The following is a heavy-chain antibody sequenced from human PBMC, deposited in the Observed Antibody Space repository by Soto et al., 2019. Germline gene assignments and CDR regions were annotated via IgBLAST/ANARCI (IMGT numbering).Heavy chain of an antibody. CDR2: IIPIFGTA. CDR1: GGPFSSYA. CDR3: ARDLRAAGRPGMDV. J-gene: IGHJ6*02. D-gene: IGHD6-13*01. V-gene: IGHV1-69*13. Sequence: SVKVSCKASGGPFSSYAISWVRQAPGQGLEWMGGIIPIFGTANYAQNSQGRVTITADESTSTAYMELSSLRSEDTAVYYCARDLRAAGRPGMDVWGQGTTVTVSS.